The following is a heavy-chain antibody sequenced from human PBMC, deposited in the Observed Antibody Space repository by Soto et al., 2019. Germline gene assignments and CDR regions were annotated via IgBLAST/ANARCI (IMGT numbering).Heavy chain of an antibody. Sequence: ASVKVSCKASGYTFTSYGISWVRQAPGQGLEWMGWISAYNGNTNYAQKLQGRVTMTTDTSTSTAYMELRSLRSDDTAVYYCARVVPAAMVYYYYYMDVWGKGTTVTVSS. V-gene: IGHV1-18*01. CDR3: ARVVPAAMVYYYYYMDV. CDR2: ISAYNGNT. J-gene: IGHJ6*03. CDR1: GYTFTSYG. D-gene: IGHD2-2*01.